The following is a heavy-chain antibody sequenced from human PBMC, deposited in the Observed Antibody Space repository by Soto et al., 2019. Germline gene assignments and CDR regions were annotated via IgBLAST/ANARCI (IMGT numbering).Heavy chain of an antibody. V-gene: IGHV4-39*01. CDR3: ARNIVLMVYAIQPFDY. CDR2: IYYSGST. CDR1: GGSISSGGYY. J-gene: IGHJ4*02. D-gene: IGHD2-8*01. Sequence: TSETLSLTCTVSGGSISSGGYYWSWIRQHPGKGLEWIGYIYYSGSTYYNPPLKSRVTISVDTSKNQFSLKPSSVTAADTAVYYCARNIVLMVYAIQPFDYWGQGTLVTVSS.